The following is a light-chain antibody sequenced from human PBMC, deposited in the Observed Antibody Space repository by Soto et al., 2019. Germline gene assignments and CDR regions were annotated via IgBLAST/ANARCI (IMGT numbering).Light chain of an antibody. Sequence: EIVLTQSPGSLSLSPGQRATLSCRASQSVDSTFFAWYQKKPGQAPRLLIYGASKRDTGVPDRFSGSGSGTDFTLTISRLEPEDLAVYYCQQYMSSATFGQGTKVEI. CDR1: QSVDSTF. J-gene: IGKJ1*01. V-gene: IGKV3-20*01. CDR2: GAS. CDR3: QQYMSSAT.